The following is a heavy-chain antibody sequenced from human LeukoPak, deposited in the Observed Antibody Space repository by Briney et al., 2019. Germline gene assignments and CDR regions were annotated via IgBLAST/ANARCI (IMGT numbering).Heavy chain of an antibody. J-gene: IGHJ4*02. Sequence: GGSLRLSCAASGFTFSSYGMHWVRQAPGKGLEWVAFIRYDGSNKYYADSVKGRFTISRDNSKNTLYLQMNSLRAEDTAVYYCAKGHYDFNPFDYWGQGTLVTVPS. D-gene: IGHD3-3*01. V-gene: IGHV3-30*02. CDR3: AKGHYDFNPFDY. CDR2: IRYDGSNK. CDR1: GFTFSSYG.